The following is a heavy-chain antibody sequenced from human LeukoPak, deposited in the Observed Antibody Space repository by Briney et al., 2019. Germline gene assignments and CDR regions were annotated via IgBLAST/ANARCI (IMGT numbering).Heavy chain of an antibody. V-gene: IGHV4-38-2*01. Sequence: SETLSLTCAVSGYPISSGYYWGWIRQPPGKRLEWIGSIHRSGSTSYNPSLESRVTLSVDISKNQFFLRLNSVTAADTAMYYCARVGSASFYYDTTGHSDFDSWGQGTLVAVSS. D-gene: IGHD3-22*01. J-gene: IGHJ4*02. CDR3: ARVGSASFYYDTTGHSDFDS. CDR1: GYPISSGYY. CDR2: IHRSGST.